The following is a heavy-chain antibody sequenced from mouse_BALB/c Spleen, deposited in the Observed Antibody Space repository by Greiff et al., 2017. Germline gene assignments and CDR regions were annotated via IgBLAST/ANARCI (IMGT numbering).Heavy chain of an antibody. Sequence: EVKLVESGPGLVKPSQSLSLTCTVTGYSITSDYAWNWIRQFPGNKLEWMGYISYSGSTSYNPSLKSRISITRDTSKNQFFLQLNSVTTEDTATYYCAREGIFYYFDYWGQGTTLTVSS. V-gene: IGHV3-2*02. CDR2: ISYSGST. CDR3: AREGIFYYFDY. CDR1: GYSITSDYA. J-gene: IGHJ2*01.